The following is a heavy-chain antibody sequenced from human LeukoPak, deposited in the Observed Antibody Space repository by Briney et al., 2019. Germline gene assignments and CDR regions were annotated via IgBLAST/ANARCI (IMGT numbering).Heavy chain of an antibody. J-gene: IGHJ4*01. CDR2: VSTFTPYT. Sequence: ASVKVSCRASGYTFSSYGIAWVRQAPGQGLEWMGWVSTFTPYTNYAEKFQGRVTMTTDTSTATAYMELSSLTSDDTAVYYCARDHPAYCGGDCYKYYYDYWGHGTPVIVSS. V-gene: IGHV1-18*01. D-gene: IGHD2-21*02. CDR3: ARDHPAYCGGDCYKYYYDY. CDR1: GYTFSSYG.